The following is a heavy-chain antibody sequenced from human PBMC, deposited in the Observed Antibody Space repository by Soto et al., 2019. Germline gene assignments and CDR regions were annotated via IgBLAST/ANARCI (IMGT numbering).Heavy chain of an antibody. Sequence: ASVKVSCKASGYTFTNYGISWVRQAPGQGLEWMGWISAYNGNTNYAQKLQGRVTMTTDTSTSTAYMGLRSLRSDDTAVYYCARDIGYSGYVKFDYWGQGTLVTVSS. J-gene: IGHJ4*02. CDR3: ARDIGYSGYVKFDY. CDR1: GYTFTNYG. V-gene: IGHV1-18*01. CDR2: ISAYNGNT. D-gene: IGHD5-12*01.